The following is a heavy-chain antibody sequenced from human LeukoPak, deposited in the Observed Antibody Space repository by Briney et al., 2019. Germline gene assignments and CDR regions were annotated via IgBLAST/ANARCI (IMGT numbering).Heavy chain of an antibody. CDR3: ARGRRSDY. Sequence: GSLRLSCAASGFTFSSHSMNWVRQAPGKGLEWIGEINHSGSTNYNPSLKSRVTISVDTSKNQFSLKLSSVTAADTAVYYCARGRRSDYWGQGTLVTVSS. CDR2: INHSGST. CDR1: GFTFSSHS. J-gene: IGHJ4*02. V-gene: IGHV4-34*01.